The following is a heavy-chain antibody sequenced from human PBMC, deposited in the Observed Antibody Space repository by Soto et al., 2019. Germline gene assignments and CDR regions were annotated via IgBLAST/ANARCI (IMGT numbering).Heavy chain of an antibody. CDR3: ARPGIAGYYYYGMDV. V-gene: IGHV1-69*13. CDR2: IIPIFGTA. Sequence: ASVKVSCKASGGTFSSYAISWVRQAPGQGLEWMGGIIPIFGTANYAQKFQGRVTITADESTSTAYMELSSLRSEDTAVYYCARPGIAGYYYYGMDVWGQGTTVTVSS. D-gene: IGHD6-13*01. CDR1: GGTFSSYA. J-gene: IGHJ6*02.